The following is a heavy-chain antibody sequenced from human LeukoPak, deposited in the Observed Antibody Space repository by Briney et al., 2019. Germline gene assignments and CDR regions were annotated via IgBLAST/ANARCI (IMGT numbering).Heavy chain of an antibody. D-gene: IGHD2-21*02. Sequence: SETLSLTCTVSGGSISSSSYYWGWIRQPPGKGLEWIGSIYYSGGTYYNPSLKSRVTISVDTSKNQFSLKLSSVTAADTAVYYCASGEYCGGDCYSAEFFHHRGQGTLVTVSS. J-gene: IGHJ1*01. CDR3: ASGEYCGGDCYSAEFFHH. CDR1: GGSISSSSYY. CDR2: IYYSGGT. V-gene: IGHV4-39*01.